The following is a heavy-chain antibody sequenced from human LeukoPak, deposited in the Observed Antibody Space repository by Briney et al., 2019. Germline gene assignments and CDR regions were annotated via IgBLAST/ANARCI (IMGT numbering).Heavy chain of an antibody. D-gene: IGHD3-10*01. CDR3: ARDSRRGSHPPGVDY. V-gene: IGHV3-66*01. Sequence: GGSLRLSCAASGFTVSSNYMSWVRQAPGKGLEWVSVIYSGGSTYYADSVKGRFTISRDNSKNTLYLQMNSLRAEDTAVYYCARDSRRGSHPPGVDYWGQGTLVTVSS. J-gene: IGHJ4*02. CDR1: GFTVSSNY. CDR2: IYSGGST.